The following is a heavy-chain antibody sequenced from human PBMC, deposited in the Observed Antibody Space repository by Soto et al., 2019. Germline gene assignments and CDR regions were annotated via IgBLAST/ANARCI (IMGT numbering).Heavy chain of an antibody. CDR1: GFTLSTYW. Sequence: EVQLVESGGGLVQPGGSLRLSCAASGFTLSTYWMHWVRQAPGEGLVWVSRINSDGSSTTYADSVKGRFTISRENAKNTVYLQMISLRAEDTAVYYCTRGRENYSYFDYWGQGIRVTVSS. V-gene: IGHV3-74*01. D-gene: IGHD4-4*01. CDR3: TRGRENYSYFDY. CDR2: INSDGSST. J-gene: IGHJ4*02.